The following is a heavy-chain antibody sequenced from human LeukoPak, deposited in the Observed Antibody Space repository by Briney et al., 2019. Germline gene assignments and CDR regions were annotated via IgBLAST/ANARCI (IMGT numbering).Heavy chain of an antibody. CDR2: IIPIFGTA. V-gene: IGHV1-69*06. D-gene: IGHD6-19*01. CDR1: GGTFSSYA. J-gene: IGHJ4*02. CDR3: AKETYSSGWYPYFDY. Sequence: GVSVKVSCKASGGTFSSYAISWVRQAPGQGLEWMGGIIPIFGTANYAQKFQGRVTITADKSTSTAYMELSSLRAEDTAVYYCAKETYSSGWYPYFDYWGQGTLVTVSS.